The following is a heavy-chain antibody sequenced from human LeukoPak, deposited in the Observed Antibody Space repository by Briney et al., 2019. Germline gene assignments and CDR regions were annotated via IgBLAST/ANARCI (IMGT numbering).Heavy chain of an antibody. V-gene: IGHV3-23*01. CDR1: GFTFNSHA. CDR3: ARDQGYDYVWGSNRYGY. D-gene: IGHD3-16*02. J-gene: IGHJ4*02. CDR2: ISGGGGST. Sequence: AGGSLRLSCAASGFTFNSHAMSWVRQAPGKWLEWVSAISGGGGSTYYADFVKGRFTISRDNSKNTLSLQMNSLRVEDTAVYYCARDQGYDYVWGSNRYGYWGQGTLVTVSS.